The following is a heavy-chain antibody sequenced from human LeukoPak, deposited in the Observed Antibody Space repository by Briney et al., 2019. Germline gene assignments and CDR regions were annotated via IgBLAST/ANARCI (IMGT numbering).Heavy chain of an antibody. V-gene: IGHV3-30*18. Sequence: GGSLRLSCAASGFTFSRHGMHWVRQAPGKGLEWVAIISYDGSDKHYADSVKGRFTISRDNPNNTLYLQMNSLRPEDTAVYYCAKDVFGFGAHCLDSWGQGILVTVSS. CDR2: ISYDGSDK. CDR1: GFTFSRHG. J-gene: IGHJ4*02. D-gene: IGHD3-3*01. CDR3: AKDVFGFGAHCLDS.